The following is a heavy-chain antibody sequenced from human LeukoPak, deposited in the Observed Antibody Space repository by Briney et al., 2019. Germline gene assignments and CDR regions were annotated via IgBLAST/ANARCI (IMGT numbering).Heavy chain of an antibody. CDR1: GFTFSSYG. V-gene: IGHV3-33*06. D-gene: IGHD3-10*01. CDR2: IWYDGSNK. CDR3: AKTGEEKRLLGVFDY. J-gene: IGHJ4*02. Sequence: GGSLRLSCAASGFTFSSYGMHWVRQAPGKGLEWVAVIWYDGSNKYYADSVKGRFTISRDNSKNTLYLQMNSLRAEDTAVYYCAKTGEEKRLLGVFDYWGQGTLVTVSS.